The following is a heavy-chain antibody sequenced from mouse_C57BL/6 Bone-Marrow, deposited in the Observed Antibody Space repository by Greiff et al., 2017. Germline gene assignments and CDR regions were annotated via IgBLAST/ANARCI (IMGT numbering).Heavy chain of an antibody. Sequence: QVHVKQSGAELVKPGASVKLSCKASGYIFTEYTIHWVKQRSGQGLEWIGWFYPGSGSIKYNERFKDKATLTADKSSNTVYMELSGLTSEDSAVYFCARHERYYDYEGYFDYWGQGTTLTVSS. CDR3: ARHERYYDYEGYFDY. D-gene: IGHD2-4*01. CDR2: FYPGSGSI. J-gene: IGHJ2*01. CDR1: GYIFTEYT. V-gene: IGHV1-62-2*01.